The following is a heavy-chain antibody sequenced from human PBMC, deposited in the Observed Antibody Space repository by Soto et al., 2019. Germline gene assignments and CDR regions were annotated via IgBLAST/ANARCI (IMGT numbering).Heavy chain of an antibody. Sequence: EVQLLGSGGGSVQPGGSLRLSCAASGFTFSNYGMTWVRQAPGKGLEWLSATSDGSTFYRESVKGRFTMSRDDSINMLFLHMSSLRAEDTATYYCARLVPGTWFGDYWGQGIVVSVSS. CDR1: GFTFSNYG. CDR2: TSDGST. D-gene: IGHD6-19*01. J-gene: IGHJ4*02. CDR3: ARLVPGTWFGDY. V-gene: IGHV3-23*01.